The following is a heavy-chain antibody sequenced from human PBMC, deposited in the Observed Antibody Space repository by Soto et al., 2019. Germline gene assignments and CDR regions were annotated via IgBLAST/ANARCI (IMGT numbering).Heavy chain of an antibody. CDR1: GFTFSSYS. D-gene: IGHD3-10*01. Sequence: EVQLVESGGGLVQPGGSLRLSCAASGFTFSSYSMNWVRQAPGMGLEWVSYISSASNIIYYTDSVKGRFTISRDNAKNSLYLQMKSLRAEDTAVYYCARARVRGVENAFDIWGQGTMVTVSS. V-gene: IGHV3-48*01. CDR2: ISSASNII. CDR3: ARARVRGVENAFDI. J-gene: IGHJ3*02.